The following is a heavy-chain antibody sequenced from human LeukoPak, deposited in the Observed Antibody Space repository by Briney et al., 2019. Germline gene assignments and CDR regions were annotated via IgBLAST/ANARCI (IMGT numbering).Heavy chain of an antibody. J-gene: IGHJ4*02. D-gene: IGHD2-2*01. CDR2: ISAYNGNT. CDR3: ARPVVVPAAMMDY. Sequence: ASVKVSCKASGYTFTSYGISWVRQAPGQGLEWMGWISAYNGNTNYAQKLQGRVTMTTDTSTRTAYMEGRRLRCGDRGVYYCARPVVVPAAMMDYWGQGTLVTVSS. V-gene: IGHV1-18*01. CDR1: GYTFTSYG.